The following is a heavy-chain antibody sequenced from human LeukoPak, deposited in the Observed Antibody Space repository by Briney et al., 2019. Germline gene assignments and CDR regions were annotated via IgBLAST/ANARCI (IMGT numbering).Heavy chain of an antibody. D-gene: IGHD6-19*01. J-gene: IGHJ4*02. CDR1: RYSFTSYW. CDR3: ARPWSSSGWVDY. CDR2: IYPGDSDT. Sequence: GESLQISCQGSRYSFTSYWIGWVRPMPGKGLEWMGIIYPGDSDTRYSPSFQGQVTISADKSISTAYLQWSSLKASDTAMYYCARPWSSSGWVDYGGQGTLVTVSS. V-gene: IGHV5-51*01.